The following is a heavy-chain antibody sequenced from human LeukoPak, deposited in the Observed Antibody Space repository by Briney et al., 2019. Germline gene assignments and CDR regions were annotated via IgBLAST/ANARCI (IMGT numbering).Heavy chain of an antibody. Sequence: GGSLRLSCAASGFTVSSNYMSWVRQAPGKGLEWVSVIYSGGSTYYADSVKGRFTISRDNSKNTLYLQMNSLRAEDTAVYYCARDRRLYDSSYYLDYWGQGTLVTVSS. V-gene: IGHV3-66*01. CDR3: ARDRRLYDSSYYLDY. D-gene: IGHD3-22*01. CDR2: IYSGGST. CDR1: GFTVSSNY. J-gene: IGHJ4*02.